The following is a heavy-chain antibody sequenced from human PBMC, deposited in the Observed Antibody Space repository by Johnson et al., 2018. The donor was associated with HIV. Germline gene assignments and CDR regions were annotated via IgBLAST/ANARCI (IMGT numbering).Heavy chain of an antibody. V-gene: IGHV3-30-3*01. CDR1: GFTFSSYA. D-gene: IGHD2-2*01. CDR2: ISYDGSNK. J-gene: IGHJ3*02. Sequence: GGVVQPGRSLRLSCAASGFTFSSYAMHWVRQAPGKGLEWVAVISYDGSNKYYADSVKGRFTISSDNSKNTLYLQMNSLRTDHTAVYYCAKGLVAAALRWGGAFDIWGQGTMVTVSS. CDR3: AKGLVAAALRWGGAFDI.